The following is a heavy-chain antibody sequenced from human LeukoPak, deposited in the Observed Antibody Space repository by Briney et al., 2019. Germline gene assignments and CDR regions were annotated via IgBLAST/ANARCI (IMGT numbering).Heavy chain of an antibody. CDR1: GFTFSSYG. D-gene: IGHD6-13*01. Sequence: GGSLRLSCAASGFTFSSYGMHWVRQAPGKGLEWVAVISYDGSNKYYADPVKGRFTISRDNSKNTLYLQMNSLRAEDTAVYYCAKDKYSSSWLHAFDIWGQGTMVTVSS. V-gene: IGHV3-30*18. CDR2: ISYDGSNK. J-gene: IGHJ3*02. CDR3: AKDKYSSSWLHAFDI.